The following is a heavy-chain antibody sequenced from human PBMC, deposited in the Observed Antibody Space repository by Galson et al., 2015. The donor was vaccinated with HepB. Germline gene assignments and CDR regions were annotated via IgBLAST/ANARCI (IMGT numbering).Heavy chain of an antibody. V-gene: IGHV3-23*01. CDR2: ASKTVPTT. CDR1: GFTFSNYG. CDR3: AKRDTISQYFFDY. Sequence: SLRLSCAASGFTFSNYGMSWVRQAPGKGLEWVSTASKTVPTTYYADSVRGRFTISRDNSRNIVYLQMNSLRDEDTAVHYCAKRDTISQYFFDYWGQGILVTVSS. J-gene: IGHJ4*02. D-gene: IGHD3-3*02.